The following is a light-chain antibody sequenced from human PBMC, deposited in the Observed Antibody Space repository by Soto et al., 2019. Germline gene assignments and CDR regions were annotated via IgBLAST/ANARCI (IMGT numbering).Light chain of an antibody. Sequence: EIVLTQSPGTLSFSPGERATLSCRASQSVSSSDLAWYQQIPGQAHRXLIYGASNRATGIPARFSGLGSGXEFTLTISSLHSEDFAVYYCQQYNNWPPWTFGQGTKVDIK. V-gene: IGKV3-15*01. J-gene: IGKJ1*01. CDR3: QQYNNWPPWT. CDR1: QSVSSSD. CDR2: GAS.